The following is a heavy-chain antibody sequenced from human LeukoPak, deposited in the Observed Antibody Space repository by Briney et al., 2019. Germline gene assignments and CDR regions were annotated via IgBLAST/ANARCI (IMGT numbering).Heavy chain of an antibody. CDR1: GFTFSSYA. Sequence: GGSLRLSCAASGFTFSSYAMSWVRQATGKGLEWVSDISGSGGSTYYADSVKGRFTISRDNSKNTLYLQMNSLRAEDTAVYYCAKAQDSSGWFTTHFDYWGQGTLVTVSS. CDR3: AKAQDSSGWFTTHFDY. D-gene: IGHD6-19*01. J-gene: IGHJ4*02. CDR2: ISGSGGST. V-gene: IGHV3-23*01.